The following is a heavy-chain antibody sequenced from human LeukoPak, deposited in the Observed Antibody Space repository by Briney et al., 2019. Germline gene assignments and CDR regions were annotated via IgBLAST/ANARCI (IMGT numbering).Heavy chain of an antibody. CDR1: GGTFSSYT. J-gene: IGHJ6*02. D-gene: IGHD1-26*01. CDR3: ARREGDGMDV. V-gene: IGHV1-69*02. CDR2: IIPILGIA. Sequence: GASVKVSCKASGGTFSSYTISWVRRAPGQGLEWMGRIIPILGIANYAQKFQGRATITADKSTSTAYMELSSLRSEDTAVYYCARREGDGMDVWGQGTTVTVSS.